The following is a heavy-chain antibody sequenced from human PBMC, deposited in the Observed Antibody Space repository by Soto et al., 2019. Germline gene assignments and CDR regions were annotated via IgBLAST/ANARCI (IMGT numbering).Heavy chain of an antibody. CDR2: IGTTDDP. D-gene: IGHD6-6*01. CDR3: ARSLGKGEPRLRPLDV. CDR1: GFTFSDYD. Sequence: EVRLVESGGGLVQPGGSLRLSCAGSGFTFSDYDMQWVRQATGKGLESVSTIGTTDDPFYAGSVKGRFTISREDADISLYLQMTSLRAEDTAMYFCARSLGKGEPRLRPLDVWGQGTMVSVSS. V-gene: IGHV3-13*05. J-gene: IGHJ3*01.